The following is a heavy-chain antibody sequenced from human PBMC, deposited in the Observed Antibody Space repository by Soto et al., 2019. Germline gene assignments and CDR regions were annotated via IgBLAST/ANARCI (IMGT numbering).Heavy chain of an antibody. Sequence: EVKVVESGGGLVQPGGSLRLSCAASGFTFSDNWMHWIRQPPGQGLIWVSRINGDATSTSYADSVKGRFTISRDSAKNTVYLQMDGLRVDDTAVYYCVRGGTRTTNWGLFDSWGQGTLVTVSS. J-gene: IGHJ4*02. D-gene: IGHD1-1*01. CDR2: INGDATST. CDR1: GFTFSDNW. CDR3: VRGGTRTTNWGLFDS. V-gene: IGHV3-74*01.